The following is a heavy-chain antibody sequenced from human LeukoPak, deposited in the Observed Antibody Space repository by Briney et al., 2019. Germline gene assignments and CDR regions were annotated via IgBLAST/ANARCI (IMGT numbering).Heavy chain of an antibody. CDR2: INPDSGGT. CDR1: GYTFTGFY. V-gene: IGHV1-2*02. CDR3: ARARRQWLVGTTIRGDNPPYYFDY. Sequence: ASVKVSCKASGYTFTGFYIHWVRQAPGQGLEWMGWINPDSGGTAYAEKFQGRVTMTRDTSITTAYMDLSRLRSDDTAVYYCARARRQWLVGTTIRGDNPPYYFDYWGQGTLVTVSS. D-gene: IGHD6-19*01. J-gene: IGHJ4*02.